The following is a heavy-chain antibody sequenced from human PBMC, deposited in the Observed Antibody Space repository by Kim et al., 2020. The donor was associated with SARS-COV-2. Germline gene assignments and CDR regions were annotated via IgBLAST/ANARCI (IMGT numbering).Heavy chain of an antibody. CDR1: GYTFTSYA. V-gene: IGHV1-3*01. Sequence: ASVKVSCKASGYTFTSYAMHWVRQAPGQRLEWMGWINAGNGNTKYSQKFQGRVTITRDTSASTAYMELSSLRSEDTAVYYCARASRVRGVMSPNFDYWGQGTLVTVSS. D-gene: IGHD3-10*01. CDR3: ARASRVRGVMSPNFDY. J-gene: IGHJ4*02. CDR2: INAGNGNT.